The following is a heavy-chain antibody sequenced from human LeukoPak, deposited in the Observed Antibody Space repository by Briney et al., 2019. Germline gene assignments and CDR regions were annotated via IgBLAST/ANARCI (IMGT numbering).Heavy chain of an antibody. Sequence: SETLSLTCAVSGYSISSGYYWGWIRQPPGKGLEWIGSIYHSWSTYYNPSLKSLVTTSLDTSKNQFSLKLSSVTAVDTAVYYCARRRGYCSSTSCFDAFDIWGQGAMVTVSS. V-gene: IGHV4-38-2*01. CDR2: IYHSWST. D-gene: IGHD2-2*01. CDR1: GYSISSGYY. J-gene: IGHJ3*02. CDR3: ARRRGYCSSTSCFDAFDI.